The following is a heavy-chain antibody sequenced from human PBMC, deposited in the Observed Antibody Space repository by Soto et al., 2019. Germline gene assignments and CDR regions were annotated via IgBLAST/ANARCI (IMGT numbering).Heavy chain of an antibody. V-gene: IGHV1-69*06. CDR1: GGTFSSYS. Sequence: SVNVSCKSSGGTFSSYSISWGRQAPGQGLEWMGGIIPIFGTVNYAQKFQGRVTITADKSTSTAYMELSSLRSEDTAVYYCARGRYCSSTSCYRQLDYWGQGTLVTVSS. D-gene: IGHD2-2*02. CDR2: IIPIFGTV. J-gene: IGHJ4*02. CDR3: ARGRYCSSTSCYRQLDY.